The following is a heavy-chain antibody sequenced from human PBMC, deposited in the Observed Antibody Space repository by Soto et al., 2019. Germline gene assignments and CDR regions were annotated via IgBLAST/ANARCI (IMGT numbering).Heavy chain of an antibody. J-gene: IGHJ5*02. CDR3: ARIVVVPAAQNWWISP. CDR1: GYTFTSYA. CDR2: INAGNGNT. Sequence: QVQLVQSGAEVKKPGASVKVSCKASGYTFTSYAMHWVRQAPGQRLEWMGWINAGNGNTKYSQKFQGRVTITRDRPATAAYMDLTSLRSDNTAVYYCARIVVVPAAQNWWISPRGQGTLVTFSS. D-gene: IGHD2-2*01. V-gene: IGHV1-3*01.